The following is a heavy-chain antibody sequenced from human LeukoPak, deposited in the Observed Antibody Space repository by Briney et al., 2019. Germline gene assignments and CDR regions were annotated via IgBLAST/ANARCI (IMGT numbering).Heavy chain of an antibody. Sequence: ASVKVSCKVSGYTLTELSMHWVRQAPGQGLEWMGWISAYNGNTNYAQKLQGRVTMTTDTSTSTAYMELRSLRSDDTAVYYCARDRRSLPTYYYNSSGYYTFDYWGQGTLVAVSS. CDR3: ARDRRSLPTYYYNSSGYYTFDY. CDR1: GYTLTELS. V-gene: IGHV1-18*01. CDR2: ISAYNGNT. J-gene: IGHJ4*02. D-gene: IGHD3-22*01.